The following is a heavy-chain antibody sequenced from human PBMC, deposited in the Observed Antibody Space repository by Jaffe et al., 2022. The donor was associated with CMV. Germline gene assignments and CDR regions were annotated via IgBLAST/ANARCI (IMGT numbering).Heavy chain of an antibody. CDR1: GGSISNDNW. J-gene: IGHJ4*02. Sequence: QVQLQESGPGLVKPSGTLSLTCGVSGGSISNDNWWGWVRQTPGKGLEWIGEVYHGGSTNYNPSLKNRVTISVDKSKNQFSLKLSSMTAADTAVYYCARGNDFWNGYYHLDYWGQGTLVTVSS. CDR2: VYHGGST. V-gene: IGHV4-4*02. CDR3: ARGNDFWNGYYHLDY. D-gene: IGHD3-3*01.